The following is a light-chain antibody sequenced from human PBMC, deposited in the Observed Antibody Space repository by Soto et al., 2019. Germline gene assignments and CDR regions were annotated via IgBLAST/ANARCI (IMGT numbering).Light chain of an antibody. J-gene: IGKJ4*02. CDR2: VAP. CDR1: RSISTN. CDR3: QQHNNWPLT. Sequence: ETVLTQSPATLSLSPGERATLSCRASRSISTNLAWYQQKPGQAPRLLIYVAPIRATGIPARFSGSGSGTEFTLTISSLEPEDFAVYYCQQHNNWPLTFGGGTKVDTK. V-gene: IGKV3-11*01.